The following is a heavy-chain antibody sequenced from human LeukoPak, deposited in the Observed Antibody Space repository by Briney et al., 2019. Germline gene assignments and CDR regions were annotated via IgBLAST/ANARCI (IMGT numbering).Heavy chain of an antibody. CDR1: GGSISSYY. J-gene: IGHJ6*03. Sequence: PSETLSLTCTVSGGSISSYYWSWIRQPPGKGLEWIGYIYYSGSTNYNPSLKSRVTISVDTSKNQFSLKLSSVAAADTAVYYCAKTYYDILTGYGGPYYMDVWGKGTTVTVSS. CDR3: AKTYYDILTGYGGPYYMDV. D-gene: IGHD3-9*01. CDR2: IYYSGST. V-gene: IGHV4-59*01.